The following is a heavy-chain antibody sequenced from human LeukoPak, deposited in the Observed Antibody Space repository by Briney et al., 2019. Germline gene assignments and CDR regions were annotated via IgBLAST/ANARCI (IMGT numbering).Heavy chain of an antibody. CDR3: ARAIGSGRSYYYYYYMDV. CDR2: IYHSGST. Sequence: SETLSLTCTVSGGSISSGYYWGWIRQPPGKGLEWIGSIYHSGSTYYNPSLKSRVTISVDTSKNQFSLKLSSVTAADTAVYYCARAIGSGRSYYYYYYMDVWGKGTTVTVSS. J-gene: IGHJ6*03. V-gene: IGHV4-38-2*02. D-gene: IGHD3-10*01. CDR1: GGSISSGYY.